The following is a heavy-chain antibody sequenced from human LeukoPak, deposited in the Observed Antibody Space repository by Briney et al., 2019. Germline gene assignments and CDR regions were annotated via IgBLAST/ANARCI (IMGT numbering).Heavy chain of an antibody. Sequence: PGGSLRLSCAASGFTFSSYAMSWVRQAPGKGLEWLSFISRGGSPIYYADSVKGRFTISRDNAKNSLYLQMNSLRVEDTAMYYCVITAGPPTDHWGQGALVTVSS. D-gene: IGHD1-14*01. CDR1: GFTFSSYA. J-gene: IGHJ4*01. CDR2: ISRGGSPI. CDR3: VITAGPPTDH. V-gene: IGHV3-48*04.